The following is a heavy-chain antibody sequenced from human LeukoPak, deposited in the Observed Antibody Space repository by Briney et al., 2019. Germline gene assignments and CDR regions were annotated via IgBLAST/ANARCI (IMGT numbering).Heavy chain of an antibody. CDR3: ARGTIATPGLDY. D-gene: IGHD6-13*01. Sequence: GGSLRLSCAASGFTFSSDWMHWVRQAPGKGLVWVSHIKGDGSGTTYADSVKGRFTISGDNAKNTLYLQMNSLRVEDTAVYYCARGTIATPGLDYWGQGTLVTVSS. CDR2: IKGDGSGT. V-gene: IGHV3-74*01. J-gene: IGHJ4*02. CDR1: GFTFSSDW.